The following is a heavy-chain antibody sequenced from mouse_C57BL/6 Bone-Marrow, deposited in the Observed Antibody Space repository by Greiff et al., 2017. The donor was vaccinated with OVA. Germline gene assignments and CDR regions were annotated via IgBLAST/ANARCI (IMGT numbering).Heavy chain of an antibody. CDR1: GFNIKNTY. V-gene: IGHV14-3*01. Sequence: VQLQQSVAELVRPGASVKLSCTASGFNIKNTYMHWVKQRPEQGLEWIGRIDPANGNTKYAPKFKGKATITADTSSNTAYLQLSSLTSEDTAIYYCVPITTVVATGAMDYWGQGTSVTVSS. D-gene: IGHD1-1*01. CDR3: VPITTVVATGAMDY. CDR2: IDPANGNT. J-gene: IGHJ4*01.